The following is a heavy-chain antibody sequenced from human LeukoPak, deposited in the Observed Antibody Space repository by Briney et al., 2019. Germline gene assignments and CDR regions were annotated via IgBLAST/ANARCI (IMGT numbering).Heavy chain of an antibody. CDR3: ASGTRRESPWLWFRELMSKWFDP. Sequence: ASVKVSCKASGYTFTSYDINWVRQATGQGLEWMGWMNPNSGNTGYAQKFQGRVTMTRNTSISTAYMELSSLRSEDTAVYYCASGTRRESPWLWFRELMSKWFDPWGQGTLVTVSS. J-gene: IGHJ5*02. D-gene: IGHD3-10*01. CDR2: MNPNSGNT. V-gene: IGHV1-8*01. CDR1: GYTFTSYD.